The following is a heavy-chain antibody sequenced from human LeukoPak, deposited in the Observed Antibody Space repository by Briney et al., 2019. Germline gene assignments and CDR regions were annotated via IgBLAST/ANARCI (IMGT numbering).Heavy chain of an antibody. CDR2: IFYSGST. CDR3: AKHYMGSSYNHGLDS. Sequence: SETLSLTCTVSGGSISTSNYYWGWIRQPPGKGLEWIGNIFYSGSTYYSPSLRSRVTISLDTSRNQFSLKLSSVTAADTALYYCAKHYMGSSYNHGLDSWGQGILVTVSS. CDR1: GGSISTSNYY. J-gene: IGHJ4*02. V-gene: IGHV4-39*01. D-gene: IGHD3-10*01.